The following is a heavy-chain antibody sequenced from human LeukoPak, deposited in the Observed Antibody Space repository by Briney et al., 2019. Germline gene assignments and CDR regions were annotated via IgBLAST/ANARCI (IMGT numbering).Heavy chain of an antibody. Sequence: GGSLRLSCAASGFTFSSYAMSWVRQAPGKGLEWVSAISGSGGSTYYADSVKGRFTISRDNSKNTLYLQMNSLRAEDTAVYYCAKEGLYDYVWGSYRSDAFDIWGQGTMVTVSS. D-gene: IGHD3-16*02. CDR1: GFTFSSYA. CDR2: ISGSGGST. CDR3: AKEGLYDYVWGSYRSDAFDI. J-gene: IGHJ3*02. V-gene: IGHV3-23*01.